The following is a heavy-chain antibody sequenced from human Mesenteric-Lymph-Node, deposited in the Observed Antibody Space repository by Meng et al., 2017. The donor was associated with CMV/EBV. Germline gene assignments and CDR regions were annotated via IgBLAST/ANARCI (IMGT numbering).Heavy chain of an antibody. D-gene: IGHD6-13*01. CDR2: IKSKTDGGTT. J-gene: IGHJ6*02. Sequence: GESLKISCAASGFTFSNAWMSWVRQAPGKGLEWVGRIKSKTDGGTTDYAAPVKGRFTISRDDSKNTLYLQMNSLKTEDTAVYYCTTDPSSSWRYYYYGMDVWGQGTTVTVSS. V-gene: IGHV3-15*01. CDR3: TTDPSSSWRYYYYGMDV. CDR1: GFTFSNAW.